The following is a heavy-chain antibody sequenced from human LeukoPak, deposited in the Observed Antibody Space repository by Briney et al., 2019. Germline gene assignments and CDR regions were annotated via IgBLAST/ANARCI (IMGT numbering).Heavy chain of an antibody. CDR2: ISSSSTI. CDR3: ARDQSGYRTYYFDY. Sequence: GGSLRLSCAASGFTFSSYSMNWVRQAPGKGLEWVSYISSSSTIHYADSVKGRFTISRDNAKNSLYLQMNSLRAEDTAVYYCARDQSGYRTYYFDYWGQGTLVTVSS. J-gene: IGHJ4*02. D-gene: IGHD3-22*01. V-gene: IGHV3-48*01. CDR1: GFTFSSYS.